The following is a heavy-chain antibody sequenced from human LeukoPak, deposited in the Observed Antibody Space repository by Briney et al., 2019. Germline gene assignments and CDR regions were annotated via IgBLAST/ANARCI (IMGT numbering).Heavy chain of an antibody. CDR1: GGTLSSCA. V-gene: IGHV1-69*05. D-gene: IGHD4-17*01. CDR2: IIPIFGTA. J-gene: IGHJ4*02. Sequence: SVKVSCKASGGTLSSCAISWVRQAPGQGLEWMGRIIPIFGTANYAQKFQGRVTITTDESTSTAYMELSSLRSEDTAVYYCARGSPVYYGDQTFDYWGQGTLVTVSS. CDR3: ARGSPVYYGDQTFDY.